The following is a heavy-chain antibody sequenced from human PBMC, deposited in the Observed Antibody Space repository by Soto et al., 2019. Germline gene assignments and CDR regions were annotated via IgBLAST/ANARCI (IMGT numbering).Heavy chain of an antibody. CDR2: IIPILGIA. CDR3: ARVIAARPPYYYYYMDV. V-gene: IGHV1-69*02. Sequence: ASVKVSSKASGGTFSSYTISWVRQAPGQGLEWMGRIIPILGIANYAQKFQGRVTITADKSTSTAYMELSSLRSEDTAVYYCARVIAARPPYYYYYMDVWGKGTTVTVSS. D-gene: IGHD6-6*01. CDR1: GGTFSSYT. J-gene: IGHJ6*03.